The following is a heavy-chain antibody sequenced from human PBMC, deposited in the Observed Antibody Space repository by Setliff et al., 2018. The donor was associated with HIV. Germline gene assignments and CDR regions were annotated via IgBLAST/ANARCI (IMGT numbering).Heavy chain of an antibody. CDR1: GFTFSSYA. D-gene: IGHD3-16*02. Sequence: GGSLRLSCAASGFTFSSYAMHWVRQAPGKGLEWVGYIRDVGSEMSYADSVKGRFTISRDDSKNTFYLQMNSLTTEDTAVYDCASPYYEFVWGSYQPDYWGQGTLVTVSS. CDR2: IRDVGSEM. J-gene: IGHJ4*02. V-gene: IGHV3-30*02. CDR3: ASPYYEFVWGSYQPDY.